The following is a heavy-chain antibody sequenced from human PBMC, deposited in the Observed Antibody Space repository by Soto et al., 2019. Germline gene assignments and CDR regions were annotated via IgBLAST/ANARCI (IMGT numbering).Heavy chain of an antibody. CDR2: INHSGST. V-gene: IGHV4-34*01. CDR1: GGSFSGYY. Sequence: SETLSLTCAVYGGSFSGYYWSWIRQPPGKGLEWIGEINHSGSTNYNPSLKSRVTISVDTSKNQFSLKLSFVTAADTAVYYCARGKGYNWNYGYYYYMDVWGKGTTVTVSS. CDR3: ARGKGYNWNYGYYYYMDV. J-gene: IGHJ6*03. D-gene: IGHD1-7*01.